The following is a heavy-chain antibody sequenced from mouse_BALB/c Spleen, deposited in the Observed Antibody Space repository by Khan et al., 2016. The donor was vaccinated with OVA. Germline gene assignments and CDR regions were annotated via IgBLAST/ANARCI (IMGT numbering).Heavy chain of an antibody. CDR2: IDPENGNT. D-gene: IGHD2-3*01. V-gene: IGHV14-1*02. CDR1: GFNIKDYY. Sequence: VQLQQSGAELVRPGALVKLSCKASGFNIKDYYIHWVNQRPEQGLEWIGWIDPENGNTIYDPKFQGKASITADTSSNTAYMQLSSQTSEDTSVYSCARSVYESWFPYWGQGTLVTVSA. J-gene: IGHJ3*01. CDR3: ARSVYESWFPY.